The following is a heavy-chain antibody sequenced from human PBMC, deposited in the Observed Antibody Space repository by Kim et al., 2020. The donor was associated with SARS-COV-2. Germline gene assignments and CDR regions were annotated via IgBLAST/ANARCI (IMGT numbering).Heavy chain of an antibody. CDR2: IKQDAYES. CDR3: AKGVSVAPHYYYHYGMDV. J-gene: IGHJ6*02. Sequence: GGSLRLSCAASEFTFSTSWMTWVRQAPGKGLGWVASIKQDAYESYYVDSVKGRFTISRDNAKNLLYLQMNSLRPEDTAVYYCAKGVSVAPHYYYHYGMDVWGQGTPVTVSS. V-gene: IGHV3-7*03. D-gene: IGHD6-19*01. CDR1: EFTFSTSW.